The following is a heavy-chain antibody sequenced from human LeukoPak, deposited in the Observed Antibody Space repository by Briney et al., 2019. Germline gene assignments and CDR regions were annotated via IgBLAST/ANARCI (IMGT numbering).Heavy chain of an antibody. J-gene: IGHJ4*02. CDR2: IYYRGTT. Sequence: SETLSLTCTVSGGSISSSGYYWGWIRQPPGKGLEWIGTIYYRGTTYYNPSLKSRVTISVDTSKNQSSLKLSSVTAADTAVYYCARRKDCTNGVCCTDYWGQGTLVTVSS. CDR3: ARRKDCTNGVCCTDY. V-gene: IGHV4-39*01. CDR1: GGSISSSGYY. D-gene: IGHD2-8*01.